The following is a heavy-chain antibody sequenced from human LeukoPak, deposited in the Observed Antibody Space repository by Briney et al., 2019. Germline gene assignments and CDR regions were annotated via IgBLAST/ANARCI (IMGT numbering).Heavy chain of an antibody. CDR3: ARDPCVYDILTGYYTKNWFDP. CDR2: INPNSGGT. V-gene: IGHV1-2*02. J-gene: IGHJ5*02. Sequence: GASVKVSCKASGYTFTGYYMHWVRQAPGQGLEWMGWINPNSGGTNYAQKFQGRVTVTRDTSISTAYMELSRLRSDDTAVYYCARDPCVYDILTGYYTKNWFDPWGQGTRVTVSS. CDR1: GYTFTGYY. D-gene: IGHD3-9*01.